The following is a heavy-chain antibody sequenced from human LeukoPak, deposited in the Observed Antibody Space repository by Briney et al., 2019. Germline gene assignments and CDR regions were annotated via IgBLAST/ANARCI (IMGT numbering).Heavy chain of an antibody. CDR1: VGSFSGYY. V-gene: IGHV4-34*01. CDR3: ARGLEGKNAFDI. Sequence: SETLSLTCAVYVGSFSGYYWTWIRQPPGKGLEWIGEINHSGSTNYNPSFKSRVTISVDTSKNQFSLKLSSVTAADTAVYYCARGLEGKNAFDIWGQGTRVTVSS. J-gene: IGHJ3*02. CDR2: INHSGST.